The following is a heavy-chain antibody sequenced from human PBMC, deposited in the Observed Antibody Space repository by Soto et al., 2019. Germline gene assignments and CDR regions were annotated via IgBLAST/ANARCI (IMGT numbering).Heavy chain of an antibody. CDR3: VPLCRYCSTTTPS. CDR2: ISGNGGDYT. Sequence: EVQLLESGGGLVQPGGSLRLSCAASGFTFSTYAMSWVRQAPRKGLEWVSAISGNGGDYTYYADSVKGRFTISRDNSKNTLDLQMNSRRAEDTAVYYCVPLCRYCSTTTPSRGQGTLVTVSS. CDR1: GFTFSTYA. J-gene: IGHJ4*02. D-gene: IGHD2-2*01. V-gene: IGHV3-23*01.